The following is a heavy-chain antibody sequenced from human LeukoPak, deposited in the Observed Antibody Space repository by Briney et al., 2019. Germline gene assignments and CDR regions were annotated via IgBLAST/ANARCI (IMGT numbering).Heavy chain of an antibody. CDR3: ASFPPYMVRTDAFDI. CDR1: GFTFSIYA. CDR2: ISSDGSDK. V-gene: IGHV3-30*04. J-gene: IGHJ3*02. D-gene: IGHD3-10*01. Sequence: GGSLRLSCAASGFTFSIYAMHWVRQAPGKGLEWVAVISSDGSDKYYADSVKGRFTISRDNSKNTLYLQMNSLRAEDTAVYYCASFPPYMVRTDAFDIWGQGTMVTVSS.